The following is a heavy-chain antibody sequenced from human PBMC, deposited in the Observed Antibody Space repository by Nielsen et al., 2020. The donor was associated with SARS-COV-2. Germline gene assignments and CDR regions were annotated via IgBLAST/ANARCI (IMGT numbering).Heavy chain of an antibody. CDR2: IYYSGNT. J-gene: IGHJ3*02. V-gene: IGHV4-59*01. D-gene: IGHD4-17*01. CDR3: ARDYFGDYLDGFDI. Sequence: SETLSLTCTVSGGSISSSYWSWIRQPPGKGLEWIGYIYYSGNTNYNPSLKSRVTISVDTSKNQFSLKLSSVTAADTAVYYCARDYFGDYLDGFDIWGQGTMVTVSS. CDR1: GGSISSSY.